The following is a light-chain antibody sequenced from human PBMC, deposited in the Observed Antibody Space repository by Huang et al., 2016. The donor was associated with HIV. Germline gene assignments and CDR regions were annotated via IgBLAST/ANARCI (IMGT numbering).Light chain of an antibody. CDR2: WAS. CDR3: QQYYSTPPA. J-gene: IGKJ1*01. CDR1: QSVLYSSNNKNY. Sequence: DIVMTQSPDSLAVSLGERATINCKSSQSVLYSSNNKNYLAWYQQKPGQPPNLLIYWASTRESGVPDRVSGSGSGTDFTLTISSLQAEDVAVYYCQQYYSTPPAFGQGTKVEIK. V-gene: IGKV4-1*01.